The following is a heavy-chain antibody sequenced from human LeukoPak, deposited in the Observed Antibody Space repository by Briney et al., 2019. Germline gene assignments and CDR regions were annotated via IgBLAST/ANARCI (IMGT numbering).Heavy chain of an antibody. CDR2: IYHSGST. CDR3: ATSPRRALANWFDP. D-gene: IGHD3-3*02. J-gene: IGHJ5*02. V-gene: IGHV4-4*02. CDR1: GGSISSSNW. Sequence: SGTLSLTCAVSGGSISSSNWWSWVRQPPGKGLEWIGYIYHSGSTNYNPSLKSRVTISVDTSKNQFSLKLSSVTAADTAVYYCATSPRRALANWFDPWGQGILVTVSS.